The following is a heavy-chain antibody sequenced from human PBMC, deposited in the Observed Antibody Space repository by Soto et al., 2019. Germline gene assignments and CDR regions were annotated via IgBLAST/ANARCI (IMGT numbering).Heavy chain of an antibody. D-gene: IGHD4-17*01. J-gene: IGHJ4*02. Sequence: LSLTCTVSGGSVSSGSYCGGWIRQPPGKGLEWIGYIYYSGSTNYNPSLKSRVTISVDTSKNQFSLKLSSVTAADTAVYYCASLTTVTTVFDYWGQGTLVTVSS. CDR3: ASLTTVTTVFDY. CDR2: IYYSGST. V-gene: IGHV4-61*01. CDR1: GGSVSSGSYC.